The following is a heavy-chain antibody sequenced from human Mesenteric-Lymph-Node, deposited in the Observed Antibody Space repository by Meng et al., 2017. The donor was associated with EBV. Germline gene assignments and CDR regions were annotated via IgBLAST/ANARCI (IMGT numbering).Heavy chain of an antibody. J-gene: IGHJ4*02. CDR2: INPTGGST. CDR3: ARVRYYYGSGNDY. D-gene: IGHD3-10*01. Sequence: QVQLVQSGAEVKKPGASVKVSCKASGYIFTSYYIPWVRQAPGQGLQWMGIINPTGGSTTYAQSFQGRVTMTMDTSTSTVYMELSSLRSEDTAVYYCARVRYYYGSGNDYWGQGPLVTVSS. CDR1: GYIFTSYY. V-gene: IGHV1-46*01.